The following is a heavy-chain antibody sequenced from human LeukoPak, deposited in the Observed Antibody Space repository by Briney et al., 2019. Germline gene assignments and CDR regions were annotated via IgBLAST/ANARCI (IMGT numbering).Heavy chain of an antibody. J-gene: IGHJ4*02. D-gene: IGHD1-26*01. CDR1: GYTFSSYT. CDR3: ARDNYSGSRYFDH. CDR2: ISSGNSNI. Sequence: GGSLRLSCAASGYTFSSYTMNWVRQAPGKGLEWVSYISSGNSNIYYADSVKGRFTISRDNAKNSLYLQMNSLRAEDTAIYYCARDNYSGSRYFDHWGQGTLVTVSS. V-gene: IGHV3-48*01.